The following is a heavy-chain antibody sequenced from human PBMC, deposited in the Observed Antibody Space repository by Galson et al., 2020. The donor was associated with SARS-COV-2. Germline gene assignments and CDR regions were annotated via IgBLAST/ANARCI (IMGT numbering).Heavy chain of an antibody. CDR1: GFSLSTSGVG. J-gene: IGHJ1*01. CDR3: ARRRLWGYFRH. D-gene: IGHD5-18*01. Sequence: SGPTLVKPTQTLTLTCTFSGFSLSTSGVGVGWIRQPPGKALEWLALIYWDDDKLYSTSLKTRLTITKDTSKNQVVLTMTNMDPVDTATYYCARRRLWGYFRHWGHGTLVTVTS. V-gene: IGHV2-5*02. CDR2: IYWDDDK.